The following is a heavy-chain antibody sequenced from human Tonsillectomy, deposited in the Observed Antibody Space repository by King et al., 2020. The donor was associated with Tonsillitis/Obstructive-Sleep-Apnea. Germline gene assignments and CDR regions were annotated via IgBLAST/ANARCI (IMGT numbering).Heavy chain of an antibody. CDR3: ARRRFWELLSNDVFDI. CDR1: GYSFTNYW. J-gene: IGHJ3*02. D-gene: IGHD3-10*01. V-gene: IGHV5-51*01. CDR2: IYPGDSDT. Sequence: QLVQSGAEVKKPGESLKISCKGSGYSFTNYWIGWVRQMPGKGLEWRGIIYPGDSDTRYSPSFQGQVTISANRSISTAYLQWNSLKASDTAMYYCARRRFWELLSNDVFDIWGQGTMVTVSS.